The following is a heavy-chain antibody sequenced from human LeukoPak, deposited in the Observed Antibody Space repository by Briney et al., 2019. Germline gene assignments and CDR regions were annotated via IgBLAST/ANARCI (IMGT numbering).Heavy chain of an antibody. Sequence: GGSLRLSRAASGFTFSSYGMHWVRQAPGRGLEWVAVIWYDGSNKYYADSVKGRFTISRDNSKNTLYLQMNSLRAEDTAVYYCARDAWDRYYDSSGYLDYWGQGTLVTVSS. D-gene: IGHD3-22*01. CDR2: IWYDGSNK. V-gene: IGHV3-33*01. CDR3: ARDAWDRYYDSSGYLDY. J-gene: IGHJ4*02. CDR1: GFTFSSYG.